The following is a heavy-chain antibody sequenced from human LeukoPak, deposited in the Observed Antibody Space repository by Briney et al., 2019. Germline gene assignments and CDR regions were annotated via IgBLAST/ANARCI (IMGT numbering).Heavy chain of an antibody. V-gene: IGHV3-23*01. CDR3: AKDAYYDSSWDYYYGMDV. Sequence: GGSLRLSCAGSRFTFSGYALSWVRQAPGKGLEWISSIIGSGTTTHYADSVKGRFTISRDNSKNTLYLQMNSLRAEDTAVYYCAKDAYYDSSWDYYYGMDVWGQGTTVTVSS. D-gene: IGHD3-22*01. J-gene: IGHJ6*02. CDR2: IIGSGTTT. CDR1: RFTFSGYA.